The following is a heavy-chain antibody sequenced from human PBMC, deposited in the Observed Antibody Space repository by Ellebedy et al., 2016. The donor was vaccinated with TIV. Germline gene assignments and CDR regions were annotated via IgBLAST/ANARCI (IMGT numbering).Heavy chain of an antibody. V-gene: IGHV3-53*01. D-gene: IGHD3-3*01. Sequence: GESLKISXAASGFTVSSNYMSWVRQAPGKGLEWVSVIYSGGSTYYADSVKGRFTISRDNSKNTLYLQMNSLRAEDTAVYYCARSITIFGVVISDAFDIWGQGTMVTVSS. CDR3: ARSITIFGVVISDAFDI. CDR1: GFTVSSNY. CDR2: IYSGGST. J-gene: IGHJ3*02.